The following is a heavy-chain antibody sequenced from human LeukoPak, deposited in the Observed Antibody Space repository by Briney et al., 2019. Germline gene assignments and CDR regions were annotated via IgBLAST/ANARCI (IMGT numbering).Heavy chain of an antibody. V-gene: IGHV3-7*01. CDR2: IKQDGSEK. D-gene: IGHD3-10*01. J-gene: IGHJ4*02. CDR3: ARGGGSYDY. CDR1: GFTFSSYW. Sequence: PGGSLRLSCAASGFTFSSYWISWVRQAPGKGLEWVANIKQDGSEKYYVDSVKGRFTISRDNAKNSLYLQMNSLRAEDTAVYYCARGGGSYDYWGQGNLVTVSS.